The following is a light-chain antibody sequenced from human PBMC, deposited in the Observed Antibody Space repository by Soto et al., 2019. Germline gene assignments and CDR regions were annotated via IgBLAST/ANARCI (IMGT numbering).Light chain of an antibody. CDR3: SSYTSTMTNV. CDR1: SSDVGGFNS. Sequence: QSALTQPASVSGSPGQSITISCTGTSSDVGGFNSVSWYQLRAGTAPKLILYDVVDRPSGVSYRFSGSKSGNTASLTISGLQAADEADYFCSSYTSTMTNVFGSGTKVNVL. J-gene: IGLJ1*01. CDR2: DVV. V-gene: IGLV2-14*03.